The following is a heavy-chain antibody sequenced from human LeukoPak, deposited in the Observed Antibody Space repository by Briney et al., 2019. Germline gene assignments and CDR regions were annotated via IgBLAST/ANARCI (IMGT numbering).Heavy chain of an antibody. CDR3: ARDSAIFYGMDI. V-gene: IGHV4-30-4*01. J-gene: IGHJ6*02. CDR2: IFYSGST. D-gene: IGHD3-3*01. Sequence: SETLSLTCTVSGGSISSGDYYWSWIRQPPGKGLEWIGYIFYSGSTYYNPSLKSRLFISVDTSRNQFSLKLTSVTAADTAVYYCARDSAIFYGMDIWGQGTTVTVSS. CDR1: GGSISSGDYY.